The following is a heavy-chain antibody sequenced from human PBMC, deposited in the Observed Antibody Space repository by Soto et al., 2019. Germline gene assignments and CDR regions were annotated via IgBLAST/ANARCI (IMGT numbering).Heavy chain of an antibody. V-gene: IGHV1-18*01. Sequence: QGQLVQSGAELKKPGASVKFSCKASGYTFTSYGISWVRQAPGQGLEWMGWISAYNGNTNYAQKLQGRVTMTTDTSPRTAYMELRSLRSQDTAVYYCARRALRYYDFGSGYYTFDYWGQGTLVTVSS. CDR1: GYTFTSYG. J-gene: IGHJ4*02. CDR3: ARRALRYYDFGSGYYTFDY. CDR2: ISAYNGNT. D-gene: IGHD3-3*01.